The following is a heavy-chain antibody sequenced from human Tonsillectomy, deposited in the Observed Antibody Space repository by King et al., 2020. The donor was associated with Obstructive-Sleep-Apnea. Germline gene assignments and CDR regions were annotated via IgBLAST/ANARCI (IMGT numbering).Heavy chain of an antibody. CDR2: IYFTGST. V-gene: IGHV4-30-4*01. Sequence: QLQLQESGPGLVKPSQTLSLTCTVSDDSVTSGNYYWSWIRQPPGKGLEYIGYIYFTGSTYYNPSLKSRITISTDTSQNLFSLILKSVTAADTAVYHCARVKQMGWFDPWGQGALVTVSS. CDR3: ARVKQMGWFDP. J-gene: IGHJ5*02. CDR1: DDSVTSGNYY. D-gene: IGHD2-8*01.